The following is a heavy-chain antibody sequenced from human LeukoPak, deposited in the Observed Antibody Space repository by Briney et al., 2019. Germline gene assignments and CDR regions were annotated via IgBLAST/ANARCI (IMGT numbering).Heavy chain of an antibody. D-gene: IGHD3-22*01. CDR2: ITESLTYI. J-gene: IGHJ4*02. CDR3: ARADSGGYYVGLDY. CDR1: GFTFSSYA. V-gene: IGHV3-21*04. Sequence: PGGSLRLSCAASGFTFSSYAMTWVRQAPGQGLEWVSSITESLTYIYYADSVKGRFTISRDNAKNPLYLQMDSLRVDDTAVYYCARADSGGYYVGLDYWGQGTRVTVSS.